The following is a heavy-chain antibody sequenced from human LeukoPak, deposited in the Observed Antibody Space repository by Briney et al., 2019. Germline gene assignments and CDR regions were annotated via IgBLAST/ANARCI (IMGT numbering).Heavy chain of an antibody. CDR2: LHPEDREV. Sequence: ASVKVSCRVSGDTLTEISIYWVRQTPGKGLEWMGGLHPEDREVIYAQKFQGRVTMTEDSSTDTAYMDLRSLRSEDTAVYYCATAEQLVWGQGTLVTVSS. V-gene: IGHV1-24*01. CDR1: GDTLTEIS. J-gene: IGHJ4*02. D-gene: IGHD6-6*01. CDR3: ATAEQLV.